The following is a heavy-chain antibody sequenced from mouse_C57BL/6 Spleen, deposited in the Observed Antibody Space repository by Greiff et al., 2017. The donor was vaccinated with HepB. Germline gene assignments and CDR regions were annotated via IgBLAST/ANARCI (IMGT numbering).Heavy chain of an antibody. CDR2: IDPSDSET. CDR1: GYTFTSYW. J-gene: IGHJ4*01. V-gene: IGHV1-52*01. Sequence: VQLQQPGAELVRPGSSVKLSCKASGYTFTSYWMHWVKQRPIQGLEWIGNIDPSDSETHYNQKFKDKATLTVDKSSSTAYMQLSSLTSEDSAVYYCARSDYGSSNAMDYWGQGTSVTVSS. CDR3: ARSDYGSSNAMDY. D-gene: IGHD1-1*01.